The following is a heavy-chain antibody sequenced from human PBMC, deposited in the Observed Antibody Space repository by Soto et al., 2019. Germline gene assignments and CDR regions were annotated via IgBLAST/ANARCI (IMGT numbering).Heavy chain of an antibody. V-gene: IGHV1-2*02. CDR2: INPRNGDT. CDR3: VRGGGVDVVTPTRIVFDY. D-gene: IGHD2-21*02. CDR1: GSTFTGNY. J-gene: IGHJ4*02. Sequence: QVQLVQSGAEVKKPGASVKVSCKVSGSTFTGNYMHWMRQAPGQGPEWMGWINPRNGDTDYAQKFQGRVTITRDTSISTAYMDLSRLTSDDTAIYFCVRGGGVDVVTPTRIVFDYWGQGTLLTVSS.